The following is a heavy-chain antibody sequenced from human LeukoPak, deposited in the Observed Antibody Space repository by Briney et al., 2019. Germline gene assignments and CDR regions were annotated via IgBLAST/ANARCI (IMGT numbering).Heavy chain of an antibody. V-gene: IGHV4-59*08. Sequence: PSETLSLTCTVSGGSINNYYWSWIRQPPRKGLEWIGYTYYSGSGSTNYNPSLKSRVTISVDTSKNQFSLKLSSVTAADTAVYYCARRGGHGGSFDYWGQGTLVTVSS. CDR2: TYYSGSGST. J-gene: IGHJ4*02. CDR3: ARRGGHGGSFDY. D-gene: IGHD4-23*01. CDR1: GGSINNYY.